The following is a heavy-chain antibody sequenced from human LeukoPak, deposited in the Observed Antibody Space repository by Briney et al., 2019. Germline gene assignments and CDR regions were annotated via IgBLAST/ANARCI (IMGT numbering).Heavy chain of an antibody. CDR3: ARDLALLAAAGRATIDC. D-gene: IGHD6-13*01. V-gene: IGHV1-18*01. J-gene: IGHJ4*02. CDR1: GYTFTSYG. Sequence: GASVKVSCKASGYTFTSYGISWVRQAPGQGLEWMGWISAYNGNTNYAQKLQGRVTMTTDTSTSTAYMELRSLRSDDTAVYYCARDLALLAAAGRATIDCWGQGTLVTVSS. CDR2: ISAYNGNT.